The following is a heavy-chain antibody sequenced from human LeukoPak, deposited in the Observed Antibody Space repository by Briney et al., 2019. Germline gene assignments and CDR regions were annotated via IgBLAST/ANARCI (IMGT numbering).Heavy chain of an antibody. J-gene: IGHJ4*02. CDR2: ISGRDDST. Sequence: GGSLRLSCAASGFTVSNYAMYWVRQAPGKGLEWVSAISGRDDSTYYADSVKGRFTISRDTSKNTLFLQMNSLRAEDTAVYYCARDLAAMVTFWETTFDYWGQGTLVTVSS. D-gene: IGHD5-18*01. CDR1: GFTVSNYA. CDR3: ARDLAAMVTFWETTFDY. V-gene: IGHV3-23*01.